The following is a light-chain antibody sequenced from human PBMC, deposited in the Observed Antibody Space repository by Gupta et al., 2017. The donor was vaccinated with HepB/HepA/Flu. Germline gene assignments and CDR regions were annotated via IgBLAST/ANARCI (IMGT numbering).Light chain of an antibody. CDR3: KSYAGSNIWV. V-gene: IGLV2-14*01. CDR2: DVT. CDR1: NSDVGAYNY. J-gene: IGLJ3*02. Sequence: QSALTQPASVSGSPGQSITISCTGTNSDVGAYNYVSWYQQHPGKVPKLMIYDVTSRPSGVSSRFSGSKSGNTASLTISGLQAEDEGDYFCKSYAGSNIWVFGGGTKLTVL.